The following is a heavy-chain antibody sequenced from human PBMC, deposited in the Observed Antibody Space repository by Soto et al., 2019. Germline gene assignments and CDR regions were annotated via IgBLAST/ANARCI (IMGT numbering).Heavy chain of an antibody. CDR2: IYWDDDN. V-gene: IGHV2-5*02. D-gene: IGHD6-19*01. CDR3: VPCSGWLFDF. J-gene: IGHJ4*02. Sequence: ITLKESGPTLVKPTQTLTLTCTFSGFSLTSNAVGVCWFRQPPGKALEWLALIYWDDDNHHSPSLKSRLTFTKYTTKRQVVIIMTNMEPVHSVTYYCVPCSGWLFDFWGQGTLVTVSS. CDR1: GFSLTSNAVG.